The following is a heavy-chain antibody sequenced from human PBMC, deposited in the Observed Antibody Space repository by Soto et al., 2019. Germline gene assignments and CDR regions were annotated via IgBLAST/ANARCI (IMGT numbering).Heavy chain of an antibody. CDR2: INPNSGGT. D-gene: IGHD3-22*01. CDR1: GYTFTGYY. J-gene: IGHJ4*02. Sequence: ASVKVSFKDSGYTFTGYYMHWVRQAPGQGLEWMGWINPNSGGTNYAQKFQGWVTMTRDTSISTAYMELSRLRSDDTAVYYCARGGAYYYDSSAPDRGLSGFHFDYWGQGTLVTVSS. CDR3: ARGGAYYYDSSAPDRGLSGFHFDY. V-gene: IGHV1-2*04.